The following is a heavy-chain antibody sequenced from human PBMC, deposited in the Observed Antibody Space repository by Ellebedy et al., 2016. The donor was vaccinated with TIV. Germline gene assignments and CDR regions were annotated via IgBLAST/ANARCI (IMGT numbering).Heavy chain of an antibody. J-gene: IGHJ4*02. CDR3: VSAVTNTAFEY. CDR2: IYYSRST. D-gene: IGHD4-17*01. CDR1: GGSISSSTYY. Sequence: MPSETLSLTCTVSGGSISSSTYYWGWIRQPPGKGLEWIGSIYYSRSTYYNPSLKSRVTISVDTSKNQFSLKLSSVTAADTAVYYCVSAVTNTAFEYWGQGTLVTVSS. V-gene: IGHV4-39*01.